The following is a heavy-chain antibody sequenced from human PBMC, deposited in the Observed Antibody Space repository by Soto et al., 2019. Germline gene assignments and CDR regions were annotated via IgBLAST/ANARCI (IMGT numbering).Heavy chain of an antibody. D-gene: IGHD3-10*01. Sequence: SGPTLVNPTQTLTLTCTFSGFSLSTSGVGVGWIRQPPGKALEWLALIFWDDDKRYSPSLKSRLTITKDTSKNQVVLTMTNMDPVDTATYYCARIQRSGSPYYYYYMDVWGKGTTVTVSS. CDR1: GFSLSTSGVG. V-gene: IGHV2-5*02. CDR3: ARIQRSGSPYYYYYMDV. CDR2: IFWDDDK. J-gene: IGHJ6*03.